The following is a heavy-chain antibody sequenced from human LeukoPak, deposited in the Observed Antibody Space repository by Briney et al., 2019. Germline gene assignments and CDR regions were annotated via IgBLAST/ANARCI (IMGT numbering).Heavy chain of an antibody. D-gene: IGHD1-26*01. CDR3: ARAYSGRYGLGYYYMDV. J-gene: IGHJ6*03. CDR2: ISGSGGST. CDR1: GFTFSSYA. V-gene: IGHV3-23*01. Sequence: GRSLRLSCAASGFTFSSYAMSWVRQAPGKGLEWVSAISGSGGSTYYADSVKGRFTMSRDNAKNSLYLQMNSLRAEDTAVYYCARAYSGRYGLGYYYMDVWGKGTTVTISS.